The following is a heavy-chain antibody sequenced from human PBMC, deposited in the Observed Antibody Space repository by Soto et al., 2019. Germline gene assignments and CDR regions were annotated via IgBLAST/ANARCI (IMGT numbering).Heavy chain of an antibody. V-gene: IGHV1-3*01. D-gene: IGHD6-13*01. CDR3: ARDRSSSWYSYYYGMDV. CDR2: INAGNGNT. J-gene: IGHJ6*02. CDR1: GYTFTSYA. Sequence: ASVKVSCKASGYTFTSYAMHWVRQAPGQRLEWMGWINAGNGNTKYSQKFQGRVTITRDTSASTAYMELSSLRSEDTAVYYCARDRSSSWYSYYYGMDVWGQGTTVTIS.